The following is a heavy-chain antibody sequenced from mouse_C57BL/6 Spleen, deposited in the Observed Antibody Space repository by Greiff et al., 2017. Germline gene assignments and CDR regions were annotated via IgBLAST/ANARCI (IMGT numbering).Heavy chain of an antibody. D-gene: IGHD1-1*01. V-gene: IGHV1-74*01. CDR3: ARDGGSSFSFANED. J-gene: IGHJ4*01. CDR2: IDPSDGDT. CDR1: GYNFTGYC. Sequence: QVQLKQSGAELVKPGASVKLSCKASGYNFTGYCMHWVKQRTGQGLEWIGRIDPSDGDTNYNQKFQGKATLTADKSSSPAYMQLSSLTSEDTAVYYCARDGGSSFSFANEDWGPVTTVT.